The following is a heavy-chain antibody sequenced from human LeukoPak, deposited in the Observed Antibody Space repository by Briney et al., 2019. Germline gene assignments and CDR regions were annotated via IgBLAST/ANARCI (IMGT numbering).Heavy chain of an antibody. V-gene: IGHV1-8*02. CDR3: ARVNKESALWFGELLYWFDP. J-gene: IGHJ5*02. CDR1: GGTFSSYA. CDR2: MNPNSGNT. Sequence: ASVKVSCKASGGTFSSYAISWVRQAPGQGLEWMGWMNPNSGNTGYAQKFQGRVTMTRNTSISTAYMELSSLRSEDTAVYYCARVNKESALWFGELLYWFDPWGQGTLVTVSS. D-gene: IGHD3-10*01.